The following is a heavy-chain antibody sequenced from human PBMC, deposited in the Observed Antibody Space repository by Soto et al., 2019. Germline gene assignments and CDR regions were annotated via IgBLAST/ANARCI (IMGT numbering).Heavy chain of an antibody. CDR2: INPSGGST. CDR3: ARDEYYYDSSGYSGPRDAFDI. D-gene: IGHD3-22*01. Sequence: ASVKVSCKASGYAFTSYYMHWVRQAPGQGLEWMGIINPSGGSTSYAQKFQGRVTMTRDTSTSTVYMELSSLRSEDTAVYYCARDEYYYDSSGYSGPRDAFDIWGQGTMVTVSS. CDR1: GYAFTSYY. V-gene: IGHV1-46*01. J-gene: IGHJ3*02.